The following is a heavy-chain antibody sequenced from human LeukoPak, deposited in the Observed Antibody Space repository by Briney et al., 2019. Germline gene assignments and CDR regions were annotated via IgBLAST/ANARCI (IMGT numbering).Heavy chain of an antibody. J-gene: IGHJ4*02. Sequence: PSETLSLTCTVSGGSISSSSYYWGWIRQPPGKGLEWIGSIYYSGSTYYNPSLKSRVTISVDTSKNQFSLKLSSVTAADTAVYYCARVVVVVAATTEVDYWGQETLVTVSS. V-gene: IGHV4-39*07. D-gene: IGHD2-15*01. CDR3: ARVVVVVAATTEVDY. CDR2: IYYSGST. CDR1: GGSISSSSYY.